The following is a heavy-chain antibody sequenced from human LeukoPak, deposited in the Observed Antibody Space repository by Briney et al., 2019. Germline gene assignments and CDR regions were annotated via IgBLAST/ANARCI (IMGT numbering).Heavy chain of an antibody. CDR2: ISSSSSTI. Sequence: GGSLRLSCAASGFTFSSYSTNWVRQAPGKGLEWVSYISSSSSTIYYADSVKGRFTISRDNAKNSLYLQMNSLRDEDTAVYYCARDLRWPPYYYYGMDVWGQGTTVTVSS. J-gene: IGHJ6*02. V-gene: IGHV3-48*02. CDR3: ARDLRWPPYYYYGMDV. CDR1: GFTFSSYS. D-gene: IGHD4-23*01.